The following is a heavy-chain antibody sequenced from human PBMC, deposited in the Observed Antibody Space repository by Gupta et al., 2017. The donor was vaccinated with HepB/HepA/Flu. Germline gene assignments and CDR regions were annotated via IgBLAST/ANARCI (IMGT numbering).Heavy chain of an antibody. CDR1: GGSISSGGYY. V-gene: IGHV4-31*03. J-gene: IGHJ4*02. Sequence: QVQLQESGPGLVKPSQTLSLPCTVSGGSISSGGYYWSWIRQHPGKGLEWIGYIYYSGSTYYNPSLKSRVTISVDTSKNQFSLKLSSVTAADTAVYYCARDPVRGTVTTDGDYWGQGTLVTVSS. D-gene: IGHD4-17*01. CDR3: ARDPVRGTVTTDGDY. CDR2: IYYSGST.